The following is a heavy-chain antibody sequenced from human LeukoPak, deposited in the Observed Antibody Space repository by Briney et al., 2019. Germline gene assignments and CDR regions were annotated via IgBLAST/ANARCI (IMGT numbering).Heavy chain of an antibody. Sequence: GASVKVSCKASGYTFTSYAMHWVRQAPGQRLEWMGWINAGNGNTKYSQEFQGRVTITRDTSASTAYMELSSLRSEDMAVYYCARGPRLRLGELSLYYFDYWGQGTLVTVSS. V-gene: IGHV1-3*03. CDR1: GYTFTSYA. CDR2: INAGNGNT. D-gene: IGHD3-16*02. CDR3: ARGPRLRLGELSLYYFDY. J-gene: IGHJ4*02.